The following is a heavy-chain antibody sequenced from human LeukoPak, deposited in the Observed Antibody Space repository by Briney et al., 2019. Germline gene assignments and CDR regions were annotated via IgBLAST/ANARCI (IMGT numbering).Heavy chain of an antibody. CDR2: ISSSSSTI. CDR1: GFTYSSYR. Sequence: GGSLTLSCAASGFTYSSYRMNWVRQAPGKGVEWVSYISSSSSTIYYADSVKGRFTISRDNAKNSLYLQMNSLRDEDTAVYYCARGFHDILTGPPFWGQGTLVTVSS. D-gene: IGHD3-9*01. J-gene: IGHJ4*02. V-gene: IGHV3-48*02. CDR3: ARGFHDILTGPPF.